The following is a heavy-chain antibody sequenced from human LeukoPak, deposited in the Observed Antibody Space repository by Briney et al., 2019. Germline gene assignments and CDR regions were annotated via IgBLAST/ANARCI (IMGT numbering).Heavy chain of an antibody. J-gene: IGHJ4*02. D-gene: IGHD4-23*01. CDR1: GYTFTYYG. CDR2: FSANNGNR. V-gene: IGHV1-18*01. CDR3: ARQGYGGHSRGAADY. Sequence: ASVKVSCKASGYTFTYYGISWVRQAPGQGLEWMGWFSANNGNRNYALKLQDRVSMTTDTSTTTAYMELRSLRSDDTAVYYCARQGYGGHSRGAADYWGQGTLVTVSS.